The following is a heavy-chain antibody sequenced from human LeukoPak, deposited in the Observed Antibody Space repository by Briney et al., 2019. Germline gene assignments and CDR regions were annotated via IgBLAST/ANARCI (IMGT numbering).Heavy chain of an antibody. V-gene: IGHV1-46*01. J-gene: IGHJ4*02. Sequence: ASVKVSCKASGYTFTSYYIHWVRQAPGQGLEWMGIINPSGGSTNYAQKFQGRVTMTRDASTSTVYMELSSLRSEDTAVYYCARGERRGSSVLWGQGTLVTVSS. CDR1: GYTFTSYY. CDR3: ARGERRGSSVL. CDR2: INPSGGST. D-gene: IGHD1-1*01.